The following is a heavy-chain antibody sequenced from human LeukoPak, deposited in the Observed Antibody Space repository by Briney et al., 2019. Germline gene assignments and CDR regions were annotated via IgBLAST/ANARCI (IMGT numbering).Heavy chain of an antibody. D-gene: IGHD6-6*01. CDR3: ARAIRGGSSSLHFDY. V-gene: IGHV4-59*11. CDR1: GGSISSHY. CDR2: IYYSGST. Sequence: SETLSLTCTVSGGSISSHYWSWIRQPPGKGLEWIGYIYYSGSTNYNPSLKSRVTISVDTSKNQFSLKLSSVTAADTAVYYCARAIRGGSSSLHFDYWGQGTLVTVSS. J-gene: IGHJ4*02.